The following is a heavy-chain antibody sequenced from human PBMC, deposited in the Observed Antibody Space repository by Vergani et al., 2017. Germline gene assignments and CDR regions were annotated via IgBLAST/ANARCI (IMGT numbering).Heavy chain of an antibody. V-gene: IGHV4-39*07. J-gene: IGHJ3*02. CDR1: GGSISSSSYY. Sequence: QLQLQESGPGLVKPSETLSLTCTVSGGSISSSSYYWGWIRQPPGKGLEWIGSIYYSGSTYYNPSLKSRVTISVDTSKNQFSLKLSSVTAADTAVYYCARDWGGRYYDFWSGYRDAFDIWGQGTMVTVSS. CDR3: ARDWGGRYYDFWSGYRDAFDI. CDR2: IYYSGST. D-gene: IGHD3-3*01.